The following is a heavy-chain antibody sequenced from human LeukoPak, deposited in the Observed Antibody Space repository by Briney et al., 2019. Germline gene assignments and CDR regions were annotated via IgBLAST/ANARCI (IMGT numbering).Heavy chain of an antibody. CDR3: EEAQYATGDY. CDR2: IIPILGIA. Sequence: SVKVSCKASGGTFSSYAISWVRQAPGQGLEWMGRIIPILGIANYAQKFQGRVTITADKSTSTAYMELSNLRSEDTAVYYCEEAQYATGDYWGQGTLVTVSS. V-gene: IGHV1-69*04. J-gene: IGHJ4*02. D-gene: IGHD2-2*01. CDR1: GGTFSSYA.